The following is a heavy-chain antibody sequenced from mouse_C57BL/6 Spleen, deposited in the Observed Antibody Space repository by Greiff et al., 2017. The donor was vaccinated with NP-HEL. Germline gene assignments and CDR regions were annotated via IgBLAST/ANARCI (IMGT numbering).Heavy chain of an antibody. CDR2: ISSGGSYT. D-gene: IGHD1-1*01. CDR3: ARPYGSSYPWFAY. Sequence: EVKLVESGGDLVKPGGSLKLSCAASGFTFSSYGMSWVRQTPDKRLEWVATISSGGSYTYYPDSVKGRFTISRGNAKNTLYLQMSSLKSEDTAMYYCARPYGSSYPWFAYWGQGTLVTVSA. CDR1: GFTFSSYG. V-gene: IGHV5-6*02. J-gene: IGHJ3*01.